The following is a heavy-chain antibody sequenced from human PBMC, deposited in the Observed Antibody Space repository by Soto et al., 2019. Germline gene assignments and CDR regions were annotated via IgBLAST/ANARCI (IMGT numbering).Heavy chain of an antibody. Sequence: ASVKVSCKASGYTFTTYGVRWVRQAPGLGLEWMGWISAYNGNTNYAQKFHGRVTMTTDASANTAYLELRSLRSEDTAVYYCTRSGSPEVTRMDVWGQGTTVTVSS. V-gene: IGHV1-18*01. CDR3: TRSGSPEVTRMDV. D-gene: IGHD3-22*01. J-gene: IGHJ6*02. CDR2: ISAYNGNT. CDR1: GYTFTTYG.